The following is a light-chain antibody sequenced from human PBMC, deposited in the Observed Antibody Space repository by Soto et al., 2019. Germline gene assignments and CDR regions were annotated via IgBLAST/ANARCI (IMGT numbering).Light chain of an antibody. J-gene: IGKJ4*01. V-gene: IGKV3-20*01. Sequence: EIVLTQSPGTLSLSPGERATLSCRASQSVSSNYLAWYQQKPGQAPRLLIYGASSRATGIPDRFSGSGSGTDFTLTISGLEPEDFAIYYCQQYKYWPLAFGGGTRVEIK. CDR3: QQYKYWPLA. CDR2: GAS. CDR1: QSVSSNY.